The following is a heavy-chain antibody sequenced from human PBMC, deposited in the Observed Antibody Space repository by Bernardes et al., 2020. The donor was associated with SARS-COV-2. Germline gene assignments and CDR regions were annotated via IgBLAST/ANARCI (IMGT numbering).Heavy chain of an antibody. CDR3: AKDPRYCISTSGPRPPSWFSG. D-gene: IGHD2-2*01. CDR1: GFTFSSYA. V-gene: IGHV3-23*01. Sequence: GGSLRLSCAASGFTFSSYAMSWVRQAPGKGLEWVSAISCSGGSTYYADSVKGRFTISRDNSKNTLYLQMNSLRAEDTAVYYCAKDPRYCISTSGPRPPSWFSGWGQGTLVTVSS. CDR2: ISCSGGST. J-gene: IGHJ4*02.